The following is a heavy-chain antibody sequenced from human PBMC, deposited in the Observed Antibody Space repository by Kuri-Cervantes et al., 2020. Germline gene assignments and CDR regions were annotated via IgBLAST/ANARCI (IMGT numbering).Heavy chain of an antibody. D-gene: IGHD3-22*01. J-gene: IGHJ3*02. V-gene: IGHV3-21*01. CDR2: ISSSSSYI. CDR1: GFTFSSYS. Sequence: ETLSLTCAASGFTFSSYSMNWVRQAPGKGLEWVSSISSSSSYIYYADSVKGRFTISRDNAKNSLYLQMNSLRAEDTAVYYCAKIERITMIVGPGAFDIWGQGTMVTVSS. CDR3: AKIERITMIVGPGAFDI.